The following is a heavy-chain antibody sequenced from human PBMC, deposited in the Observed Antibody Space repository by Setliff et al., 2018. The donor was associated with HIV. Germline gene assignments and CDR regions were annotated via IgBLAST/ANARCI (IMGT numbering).Heavy chain of an antibody. CDR1: GYTFSNYY. J-gene: IGHJ4*02. Sequence: ASVKVSCKASGYTFSNYYIHWVRQAPGQGLEWMGIINPSAVTSYGQKFQGRPTVTRDTSTSTVYMDLSSLRSEDTAVYYCVRGGGSSAYPPFEYWGQGTLVTVSS. D-gene: IGHD3-16*01. CDR3: VRGGGSSAYPPFEY. CDR2: INPSAVT. V-gene: IGHV1-46*01.